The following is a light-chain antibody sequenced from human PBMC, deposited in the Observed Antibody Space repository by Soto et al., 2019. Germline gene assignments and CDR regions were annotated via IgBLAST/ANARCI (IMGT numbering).Light chain of an antibody. Sequence: DILLIQSPATLSASVGDRITITCRASENIFKFLAWYQQRSGSAPNLLIYAASDLGRGVPSRFSGSGSGTEFTLTIDNLQPNDSATYFCQHYHSHSITFGGGTQVDVK. V-gene: IGKV1-5*01. J-gene: IGKJ4*01. CDR1: ENIFKF. CDR3: QHYHSHSIT. CDR2: AAS.